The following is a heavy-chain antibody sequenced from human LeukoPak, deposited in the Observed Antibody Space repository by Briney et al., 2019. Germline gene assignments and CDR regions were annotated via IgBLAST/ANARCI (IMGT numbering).Heavy chain of an antibody. V-gene: IGHV4-59*01. D-gene: IGHD3-10*01. CDR3: ARRGSDYGSGSPDF. CDR1: GGSISTYY. CDR2: IYYTGTT. J-gene: IGHJ4*02. Sequence: PSETLSLTCTVSGGSISTYYWSWIRQPPGKGLEWIGYIYYTGTTNYNPSLKSRVTISVDTAKNQFSLKLSSVTAADTAVYYCARRGSDYGSGSPDFWGQGTLVAVSS.